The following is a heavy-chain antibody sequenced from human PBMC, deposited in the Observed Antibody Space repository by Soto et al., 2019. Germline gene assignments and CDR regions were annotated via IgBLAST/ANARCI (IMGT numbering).Heavy chain of an antibody. CDR3: ARDFHCSGGSCYRGGFDY. Sequence: PGGSLRLSCVASGINLSNHWLSWVRQAPGKGPEWVANIKQDGSEKYYVDSVKGRFTISRDNAKNSLYLQMNNLRADDTAVYYCARDFHCSGGSCYRGGFDYWGQGTLVTVSS. J-gene: IGHJ4*02. CDR1: GINLSNHW. D-gene: IGHD2-15*01. V-gene: IGHV3-7*01. CDR2: IKQDGSEK.